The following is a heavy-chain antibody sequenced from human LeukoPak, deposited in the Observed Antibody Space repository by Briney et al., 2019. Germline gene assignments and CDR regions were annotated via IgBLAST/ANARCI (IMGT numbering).Heavy chain of an antibody. CDR2: IYYSGST. V-gene: IGHV4-59*12. CDR3: VGDSGAFDI. J-gene: IGHJ3*02. D-gene: IGHD3-10*01. CDR1: GGSISSYY. Sequence: SETLSLTCTVSGGSISSYYWSWIRQPPGKGLEWIGYIYYSGSTNYNPSLKSRVTISVDTSKNQFYLKLNSVTAADTGGYYWVGDSGAFDIWGQGTMVTVFS.